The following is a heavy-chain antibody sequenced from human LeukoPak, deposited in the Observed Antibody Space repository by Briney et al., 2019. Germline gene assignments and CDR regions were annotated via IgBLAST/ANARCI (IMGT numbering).Heavy chain of an antibody. J-gene: IGHJ4*02. CDR2: LFYSESA. D-gene: IGHD1-1*01. V-gene: IGHV4-38-2*01. CDR3: GSINWSLSYFDY. CDR1: GYSTSSGYY. Sequence: SETLSLTCAVAGYSTSSGYYWGWIRQPPGKGLEWIVSLFYSESAYYSPSLKKLAIISLDTSKNPFSLKLRSVTATDIAVYYCGSINWSLSYFDYWVQGTLVTVSS.